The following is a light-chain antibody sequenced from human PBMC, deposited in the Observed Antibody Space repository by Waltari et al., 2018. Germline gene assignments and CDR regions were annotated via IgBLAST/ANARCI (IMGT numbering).Light chain of an antibody. CDR1: SSNIGATYD. V-gene: IGLV1-40*01. J-gene: IGLJ2*01. Sequence: QSVLTQPPSVSGAPGQRVTISCTGSSSNIGATYDLPWYQQLPGAAPRPLIYGLTTRPSGVPDRFSGSKSGTSAALAITGLQAEDEADYYCQSYDRRLSGVVFGGGTKLTVL. CDR3: QSYDRRLSGVV. CDR2: GLT.